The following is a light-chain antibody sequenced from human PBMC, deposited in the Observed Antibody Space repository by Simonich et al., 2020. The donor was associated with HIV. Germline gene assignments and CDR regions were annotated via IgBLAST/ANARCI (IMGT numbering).Light chain of an antibody. CDR2: LGS. V-gene: IGKV2-28*01. J-gene: IGKJ3*01. CDR3: MQALQTPFT. Sequence: DIVMTQSPLSLPVTPGEPASISCMSSQSLLHSNGHNYLDWYLQKPAQSPQLLIYLGSNRASGVPDRFSGSGSGTDFTLKISRVEAEDVGVYYCMQALQTPFTFGPGTKVDIK. CDR1: QSLLHSNGHNY.